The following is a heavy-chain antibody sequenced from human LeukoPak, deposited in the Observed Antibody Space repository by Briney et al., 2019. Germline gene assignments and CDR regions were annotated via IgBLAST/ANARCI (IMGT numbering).Heavy chain of an antibody. J-gene: IGHJ4*02. Sequence: ASVKVSCKASGYTFTGYYMHWVRQAPGQGLEWMGWINPDSGGTNYAQKFQGWVTMTRDTSISTAYMELSRLRSDDTVVYYCAREGVRGSTSGRSGFDYWGQGTLVTVSS. CDR1: GYTFTGYY. V-gene: IGHV1-2*04. CDR3: AREGVRGSTSGRSGFDY. D-gene: IGHD2-2*01. CDR2: INPDSGGT.